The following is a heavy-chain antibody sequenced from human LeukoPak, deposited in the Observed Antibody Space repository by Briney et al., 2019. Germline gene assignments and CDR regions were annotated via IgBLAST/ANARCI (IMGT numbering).Heavy chain of an antibody. V-gene: IGHV3-30*18. D-gene: IGHD3-9*01. CDR2: ISYDGSNK. CDR1: GFTFSSYG. Sequence: GGSLRLSCAASGFTFSSYGMHWVRQAPGKGLEWVAVISYDGSNKYYADSVKGRFTISRDNSKNTLYLQMNSLRAEDTAVYYCAKDVYGILTGYYPDYWGQGTLVTVSS. J-gene: IGHJ4*02. CDR3: AKDVYGILTGYYPDY.